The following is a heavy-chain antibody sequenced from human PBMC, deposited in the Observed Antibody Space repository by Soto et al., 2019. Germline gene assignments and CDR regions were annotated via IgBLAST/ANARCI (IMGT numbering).Heavy chain of an antibody. CDR2: IYWNDDK. D-gene: IGHD4-4*01. J-gene: IGHJ4*02. V-gene: IGHV2-5*01. CDR1: GFSLSTDGVG. CDR3: ARRPRYSNYVDY. Sequence: QITLKESGPTLVKPTQTLTLTCTFSGFSLSTDGVGVGWIRQPPGKALEWLALIYWNDDKRYSPFLKSRLTIAKDTSKNQVVLTMTNVDPADTATYYCARRPRYSNYVDYWGQGTPVTVSS.